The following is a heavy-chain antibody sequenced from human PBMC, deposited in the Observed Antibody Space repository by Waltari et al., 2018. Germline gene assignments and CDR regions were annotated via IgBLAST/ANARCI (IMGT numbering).Heavy chain of an antibody. V-gene: IGHV1-69*09. D-gene: IGHD2-2*01. CDR2: IIPILGIA. CDR1: GGTFSSYA. Sequence: QVQLVQSGAEVKKPGSSVKVSCKASGGTFSSYAISWVRQAPGQGLEWMGRIIPILGIANYAQKFQGRVTITADKSTSTAYMGLSSLRSEDTAVYYCASIDIVVVPAAINYYGMDVWGQGTTVTVSS. CDR3: ASIDIVVVPAAINYYGMDV. J-gene: IGHJ6*02.